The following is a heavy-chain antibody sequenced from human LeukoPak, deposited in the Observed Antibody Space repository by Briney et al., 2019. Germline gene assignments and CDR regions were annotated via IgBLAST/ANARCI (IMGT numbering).Heavy chain of an antibody. CDR3: TGRAEVGIGAFDI. J-gene: IGHJ3*02. CDR2: IRNKVDNYAT. Sequence: GGSLKLSCAASGFTFSGSTIHWVRQTSGKGLEWVGRIRNKVDNYATVYAASVKGRFTISREDSKNTVYLQMSSLKTEDMAIYYCTGRAEVGIGAFDIWGQGTLVTVSS. CDR1: GFTFSGST. V-gene: IGHV3-73*01. D-gene: IGHD6-13*01.